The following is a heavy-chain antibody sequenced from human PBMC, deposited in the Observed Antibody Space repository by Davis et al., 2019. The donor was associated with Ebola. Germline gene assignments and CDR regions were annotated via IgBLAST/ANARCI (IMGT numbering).Heavy chain of an antibody. J-gene: IGHJ6*02. CDR2: INPNSGGT. D-gene: IGHD3-3*01. V-gene: IGHV1-2*04. CDR1: GYTFTGYY. CDR3: ARGPSDDYYYGMDV. Sequence: ASVKVSCKASGYTFTGYYMHWVRQAPGQGLEWMGWINPNSGGTNYAQKFQGWVTMTRDTSTSTVYMELSSLRSEDTAVYYCARGPSDDYYYGMDVWGQGTTVTVSS.